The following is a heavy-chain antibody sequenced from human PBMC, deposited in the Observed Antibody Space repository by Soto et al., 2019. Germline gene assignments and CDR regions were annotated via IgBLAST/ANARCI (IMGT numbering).Heavy chain of an antibody. CDR1: GYSFTSYW. J-gene: IGHJ3*02. Sequence: GESLKISCKGSGYSFTSYWISWVRQMPGKGLEWMGRIDPSDSYTNYSPSFQGHVTISADKSISTAYPQWSSLKASDTAMYYCARHEAYCGGDCYSPNLDAFDIWGQGTMVTVSS. D-gene: IGHD2-21*02. CDR3: ARHEAYCGGDCYSPNLDAFDI. CDR2: IDPSDSYT. V-gene: IGHV5-10-1*01.